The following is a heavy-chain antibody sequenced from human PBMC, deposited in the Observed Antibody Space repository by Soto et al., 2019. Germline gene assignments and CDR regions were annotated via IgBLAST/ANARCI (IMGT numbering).Heavy chain of an antibody. D-gene: IGHD2-15*01. J-gene: IGHJ4*02. Sequence: GESLKISCKGSGYSFTSYWIGWVRQMPGKGLEWMGIIYPGDSDTRYSPSFQGQVTISADKSISTAYLQWSSLKASDTAMYYCARVKQADLGKVAATDYFDYWGQGTLVTVSS. CDR2: IYPGDSDT. V-gene: IGHV5-51*01. CDR1: GYSFTSYW. CDR3: ARVKQADLGKVAATDYFDY.